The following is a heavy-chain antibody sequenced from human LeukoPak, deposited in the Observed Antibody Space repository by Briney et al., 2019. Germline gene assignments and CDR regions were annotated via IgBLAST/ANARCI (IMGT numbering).Heavy chain of an antibody. CDR3: AKPKSIRKSIMITFGGVIDPFDY. V-gene: IGHV3-48*01. CDR2: ISSSSSTI. Sequence: GGSLRLSCAASGFTFSSYSMNWVRQAPGKGLEWVSYISSSSSTIYYADSVKGRFTISRDNAKNSLYLQINSLRAEDTAVYYCAKPKSIRKSIMITFGGVIDPFDYWGQGTLVTVSS. J-gene: IGHJ4*02. CDR1: GFTFSSYS. D-gene: IGHD3-16*02.